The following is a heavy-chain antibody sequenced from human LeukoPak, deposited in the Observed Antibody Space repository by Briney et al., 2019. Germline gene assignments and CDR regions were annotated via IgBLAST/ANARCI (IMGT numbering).Heavy chain of an antibody. D-gene: IGHD6-13*01. Sequence: GGSLRLSCAASGFTFSSYGMHWVRQAPGKGLEWVAFIRYDGSNKYYADSVKGRFTISRDDAKNSLYLQMNSLRAEDTAVYYCARYPLSSSWYFFDYWGQGTLVTVSS. CDR3: ARYPLSSSWYFFDY. CDR2: IRYDGSNK. CDR1: GFTFSSYG. V-gene: IGHV3-30*02. J-gene: IGHJ4*02.